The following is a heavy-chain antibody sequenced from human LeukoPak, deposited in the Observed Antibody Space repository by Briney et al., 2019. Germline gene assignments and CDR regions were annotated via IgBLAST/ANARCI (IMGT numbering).Heavy chain of an antibody. CDR2: IIPIFGTA. CDR3: ARAGYCSSTSCDGNNWFDP. D-gene: IGHD2-2*01. CDR1: GGTFSSYA. J-gene: IGHJ5*02. Sequence: SVKVSCKASGGTFSSYAISWVRQAPGQGLEWMGGIIPIFGTANYAQKFQGRVMITADESTSTAYMELSSLRSEDTAVYYCARAGYCSSTSCDGNNWFDPWGQGTLVTVSS. V-gene: IGHV1-69*13.